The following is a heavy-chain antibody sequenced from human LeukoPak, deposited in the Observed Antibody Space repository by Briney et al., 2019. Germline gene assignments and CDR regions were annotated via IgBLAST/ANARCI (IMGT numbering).Heavy chain of an antibody. V-gene: IGHV4-39*01. CDR2: IYYSGST. Sequence: SETLSLTCTVSGGSISSSSYYWGWIRQPPGKGLEWIGSIYYSGSTYYNPSLKSRVTISVDTSKNQFSLKLSSVTAADTAVYYCARQGWIRAFDIWGQGTMVTVSS. CDR3: ARQGWIRAFDI. J-gene: IGHJ3*02. D-gene: IGHD5-12*01. CDR1: GGSISSSSYY.